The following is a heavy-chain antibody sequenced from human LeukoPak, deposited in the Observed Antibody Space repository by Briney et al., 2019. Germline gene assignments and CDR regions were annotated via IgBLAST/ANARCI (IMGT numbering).Heavy chain of an antibody. V-gene: IGHV4-59*11. CDR3: GRDLVTVTKGFDI. CDR2: ISHIGRT. J-gene: IGHJ3*02. CDR1: VDSLSSHY. Sequence: PSETLSLTCALSVDSLSSHYWTWIRQSPGTGLGWIGYISHIGRTNYNPSLKSRVTISIDTSKNQFSLKLRSVTAADTAVYYCGRDLVTVTKGFDIWGQGTMVNVSS. D-gene: IGHD4-17*01.